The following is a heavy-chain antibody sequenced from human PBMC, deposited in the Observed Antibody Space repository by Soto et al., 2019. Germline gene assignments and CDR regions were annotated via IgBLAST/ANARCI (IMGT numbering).Heavy chain of an antibody. V-gene: IGHV1-18*04. CDR2: ISAYNGNT. D-gene: IGHD3-3*01. CDR1: GYTFTSYG. Sequence: ASVEVSCEASGYTFTSYGISWVRQAPGQGLEWMGWISAYNGNTNYAQKLQGRVTMTTDTSTSTAYMELRSLRSDDTAVYYCARLGITIFGVVINYYYGMDVWGQGTTVTVSS. CDR3: ARLGITIFGVVINYYYGMDV. J-gene: IGHJ6*02.